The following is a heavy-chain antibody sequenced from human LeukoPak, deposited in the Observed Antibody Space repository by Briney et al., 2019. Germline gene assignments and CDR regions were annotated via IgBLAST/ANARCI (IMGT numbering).Heavy chain of an antibody. D-gene: IGHD3-3*01. J-gene: IGHJ6*04. CDR2: INPNSGGT. CDR1: GYTFTGYY. CDR3: AGARLFDFWSGYSPSDLDV. V-gene: IGHV1-2*06. Sequence: ASVKVSCKASGYTFTGYYMHWVRQAPGQGLEWMGRINPNSGGTNYAQKFQGRVTMTRDTSISTAYMELSRLRSDDTAVYYCAGARLFDFWSGYSPSDLDVWGKGTTVTVSS.